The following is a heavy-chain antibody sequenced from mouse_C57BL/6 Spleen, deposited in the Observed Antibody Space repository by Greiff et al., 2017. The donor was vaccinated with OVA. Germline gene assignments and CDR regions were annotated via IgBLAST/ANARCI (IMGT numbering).Heavy chain of an antibody. CDR2: IYPGGGYT. V-gene: IGHV1-63*01. CDR1: GYTFTNYW. J-gene: IGHJ3*01. Sequence: VKLQESGAELVRPGTSVKMSCKASGYTFTNYWIGWAKQRPGHGLEWIGDIYPGGGYTNYNEKFKGKATLTADKSSSTAYMQFSSLTSEDSAIYYCARYETTEGFAYWGQGTLVTVSA. D-gene: IGHD1-1*01. CDR3: ARYETTEGFAY.